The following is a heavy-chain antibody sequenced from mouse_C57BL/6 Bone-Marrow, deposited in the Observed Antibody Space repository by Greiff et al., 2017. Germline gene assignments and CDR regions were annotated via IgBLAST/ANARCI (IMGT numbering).Heavy chain of an antibody. CDR3: ARSTVVATDWYFDV. V-gene: IGHV8-12*01. Sequence: QVTLKESGPGILQSSQTLSLTCSFSGFSLSTSGMGVSWIRQPSGKGLEWLAHIYWGDDKRYNPSLKSRLTISKDTSRDQVFLKITSVDTADTATYYCARSTVVATDWYFDVWGTGTTVTVSS. D-gene: IGHD1-1*01. CDR1: GFSLSTSGMG. J-gene: IGHJ1*03. CDR2: IYWGDDK.